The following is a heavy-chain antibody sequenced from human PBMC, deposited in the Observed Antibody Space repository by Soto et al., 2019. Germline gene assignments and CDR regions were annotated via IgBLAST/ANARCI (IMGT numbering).Heavy chain of an antibody. Sequence: QVQLQQWGAGLLKPSETLSLTCAVYGGSFSGYYWSWIRQPPGKGLEWIGEINHSGSTNYNPSLKSRVTISVDTSKNQFSLKLSSVTAADTAVYYCARGRGYCSGGSCYSGPHSPGPAWGQGTLVTVSS. V-gene: IGHV4-34*01. D-gene: IGHD2-15*01. CDR1: GGSFSGYY. CDR3: ARGRGYCSGGSCYSGPHSPGPA. CDR2: INHSGST. J-gene: IGHJ4*02.